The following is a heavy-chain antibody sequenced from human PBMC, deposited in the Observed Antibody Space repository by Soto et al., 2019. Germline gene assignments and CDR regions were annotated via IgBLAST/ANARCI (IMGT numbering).Heavy chain of an antibody. D-gene: IGHD6-19*01. V-gene: IGHV1-3*01. CDR1: GYTFTNYA. CDR3: ARDGAVAGNTNFDY. Sequence: QVKLVQSGAEVKQPGASVKVSCRASGYTFTNYAIHWVRQGPGQRLEWMGWINAGNGKTKYSQKFQGRVTITRDTSASTAYMELSSLRSEDTAVYYCARDGAVAGNTNFDYWGQGTLVTVSS. CDR2: INAGNGKT. J-gene: IGHJ4*02.